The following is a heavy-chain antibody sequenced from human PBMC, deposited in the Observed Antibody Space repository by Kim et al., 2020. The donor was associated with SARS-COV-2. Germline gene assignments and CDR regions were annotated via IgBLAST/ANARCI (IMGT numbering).Heavy chain of an antibody. V-gene: IGHV3-23*03. D-gene: IGHD3-10*01. CDR3: AKARITMVRGPYYFDY. CDR2: IYSGGSST. Sequence: GGSLRLSCAASGFTFSSYAMSWVRQAPGKGLEWVSVIYSGGSSTYYADSVKGRFTISRDNSKNTLYLQMNSLRAEDTDVYYCAKARITMVRGPYYFDYWG. J-gene: IGHJ4*01. CDR1: GFTFSSYA.